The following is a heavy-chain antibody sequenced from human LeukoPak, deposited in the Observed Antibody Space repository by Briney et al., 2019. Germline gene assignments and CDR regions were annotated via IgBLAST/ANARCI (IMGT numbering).Heavy chain of an antibody. Sequence: ASVKVSCKASGYTFTGYYMHWVRQAPGQGLEWMGWINPNSGGTNYAQKFQGRVTMTRDTPISTAYMELSRLRSDDTAVYYCARETSGSYSFDYWGQGTLVTVSS. J-gene: IGHJ4*02. CDR3: ARETSGSYSFDY. D-gene: IGHD1-26*01. V-gene: IGHV1-2*02. CDR1: GYTFTGYY. CDR2: INPNSGGT.